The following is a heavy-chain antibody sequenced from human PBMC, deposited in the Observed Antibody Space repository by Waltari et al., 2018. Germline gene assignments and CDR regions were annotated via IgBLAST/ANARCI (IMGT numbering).Heavy chain of an antibody. Sequence: QVQLQESGPGLVKPSETLSLTCTVTGGAISSYYWSWIRPPPGKGLEWIGYIYYSGSTNYHPSLKGRVTISVDTSKNQFSLKLSSVTAADTAVYYCASDSGSEFDYWGQGTLVTVSS. CDR2: IYYSGST. D-gene: IGHD1-26*01. V-gene: IGHV4-59*01. CDR3: ASDSGSEFDY. CDR1: GGAISSYY. J-gene: IGHJ4*02.